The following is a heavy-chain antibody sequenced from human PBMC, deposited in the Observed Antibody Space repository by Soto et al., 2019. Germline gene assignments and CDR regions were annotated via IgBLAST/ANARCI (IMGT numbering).Heavy chain of an antibody. CDR1: GASISSGGYF. J-gene: IGHJ4*02. CDR3: ARADYDFWSGTQ. CDR2: IYYSGST. D-gene: IGHD3-3*01. V-gene: IGHV4-31*03. Sequence: QVQLQESGPGLVKPSQTLSLTCTVSGASISSGGYFWTWIRQHPGKGLEWIGFIYYSGSTCYNPSLKRRVTISVDKSKNQCFLKVTSVTAADTAVYFCARADYDFWSGTQWGQGTLVTVSS.